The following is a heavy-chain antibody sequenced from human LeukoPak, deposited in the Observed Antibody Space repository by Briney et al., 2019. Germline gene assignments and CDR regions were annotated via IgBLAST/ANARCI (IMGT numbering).Heavy chain of an antibody. D-gene: IGHD6-19*01. J-gene: IGHJ6*03. Sequence: GASVKVSCKASGYTFTSYGISWVRQAPGQGLEWMGWISAYNGNTNYAQKLQGRVTMTTDTSTSTAYMELRSLRSDDTAVYYCARDIAVAGTYYYYYYYMDVWGKGTTVTVSS. CDR1: GYTFTSYG. CDR3: ARDIAVAGTYYYYYYYMDV. CDR2: ISAYNGNT. V-gene: IGHV1-18*01.